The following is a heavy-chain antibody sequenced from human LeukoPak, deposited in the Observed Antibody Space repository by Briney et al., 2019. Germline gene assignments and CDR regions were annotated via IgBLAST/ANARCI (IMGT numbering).Heavy chain of an antibody. CDR1: GFTFSSYG. V-gene: IGHV3-30*02. CDR2: IRYDGSNK. D-gene: IGHD3-22*01. J-gene: IGHJ4*02. CDR3: AKESQYYYDSSGYYLLDY. Sequence: PGGSLRLSCAASGFTFSSYGMHWVRQAPGKGLEWVAFIRYDGSNKYYADSVKGRLTISRDNSKNTLYLQMNSLRAEDTAVYYCAKESQYYYDSSGYYLLDYWGQGTLVTVSS.